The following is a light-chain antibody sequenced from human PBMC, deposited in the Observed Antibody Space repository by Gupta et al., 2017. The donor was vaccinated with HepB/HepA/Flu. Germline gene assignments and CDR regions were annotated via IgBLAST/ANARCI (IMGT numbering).Light chain of an antibody. J-gene: IGLJ3*02. CDR2: TNS. CDR1: NSNIGAGYD. CDR3: QSDDSIRSVWV. V-gene: IGLV1-40*01. Sequence: QSVLTPPPSVSGAPGPRVTISCTGSNSNIGAGYDVHWYQQHPGTAPNLLIYTNSNRLSGVPARFSGSKSGTSASLAITGLHAEDEADYYCQSDDSIRSVWVFGGGTKLTVL.